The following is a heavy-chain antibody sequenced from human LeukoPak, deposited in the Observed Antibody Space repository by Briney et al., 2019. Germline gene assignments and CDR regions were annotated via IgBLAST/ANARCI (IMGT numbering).Heavy chain of an antibody. CDR2: SIPIFGTA. J-gene: IGHJ5*02. V-gene: IGHV1-69*05. CDR1: GGTFSSYA. CDR3: ARGGVGATTVHWFDP. D-gene: IGHD1-26*01. Sequence: SVKLSCKASGGTFSSYASSWVRHGPGQGLELMWRSIPIFGTANYAQKFQGRVTITTDESTSTAYMELSSLRSEDTAVYYCARGGVGATTVHWFDPWGQGTLVTVSS.